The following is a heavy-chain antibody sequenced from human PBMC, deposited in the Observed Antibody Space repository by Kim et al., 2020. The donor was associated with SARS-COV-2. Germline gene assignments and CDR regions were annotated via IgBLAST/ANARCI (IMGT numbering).Heavy chain of an antibody. CDR2: IKSKTDGGTT. J-gene: IGHJ4*02. CDR3: TTEVPDCSGGSCLTFFDY. Sequence: GGSLRLSCAASGFTFSNAWMSWVRQAPGKGLEWVGRIKSKTDGGTTDYAAPVKGRFTISRDDSKNTLYLQMNSLKTEDTAVYYCTTEVPDCSGGSCLTFFDYWGQGTLVTVSS. V-gene: IGHV3-15*01. CDR1: GFTFSNAW. D-gene: IGHD2-15*01.